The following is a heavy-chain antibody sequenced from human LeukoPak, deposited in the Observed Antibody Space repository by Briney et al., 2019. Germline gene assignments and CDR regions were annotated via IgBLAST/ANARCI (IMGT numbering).Heavy chain of an antibody. J-gene: IGHJ1*01. CDR2: ISSSGSTI. V-gene: IGHV3-11*01. CDR1: GFTFSDYY. Sequence: PGGSLRLSCAASGFTFSDYYMSWIRQAPGKGLEWVSYISSSGSTIYYADSVKGRFTISRDNAKNSLYLQMNSLRAEDTAVYYCARVDVWFGEFIEYSQHWGQGTLVTVSS. CDR3: ARVDVWFGEFIEYSQH. D-gene: IGHD3-10*01.